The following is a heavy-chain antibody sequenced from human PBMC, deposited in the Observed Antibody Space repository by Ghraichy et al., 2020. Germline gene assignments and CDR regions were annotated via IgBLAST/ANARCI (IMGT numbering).Heavy chain of an antibody. CDR3: AKGFTYFDY. Sequence: GRSLRLSCAASGFIFKNYAMSWVRQAPGKGLEWVSAISGGSDNIYYADSVKGRFTISRDNSNHTVYLQMSGLRAEDTAVYYCAKGFTYFDYWGRGSLVTVSS. CDR2: ISGGSDNI. CDR1: GFIFKNYA. D-gene: IGHD3-10*01. V-gene: IGHV3-23*01. J-gene: IGHJ4*02.